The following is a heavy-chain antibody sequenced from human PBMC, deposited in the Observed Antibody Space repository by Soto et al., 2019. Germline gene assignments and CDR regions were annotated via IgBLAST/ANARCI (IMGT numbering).Heavy chain of an antibody. Sequence: EVQLVESGGGLIQPGGSLRLSCAASGFTVSSNYMSWVRQAPGKGLEWVSVIYSGGSTYYADSVKGRFTISRDNSKNTRYLQMNSLRAEDTAVYYCARLMAASGTNAFDIWGQGTMVTVSS. CDR3: ARLMAASGTNAFDI. CDR2: IYSGGST. D-gene: IGHD6-13*01. CDR1: GFTVSSNY. V-gene: IGHV3-53*01. J-gene: IGHJ3*02.